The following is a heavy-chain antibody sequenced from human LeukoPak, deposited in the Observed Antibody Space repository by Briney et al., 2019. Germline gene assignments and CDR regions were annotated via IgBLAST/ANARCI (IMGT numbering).Heavy chain of an antibody. CDR2: ISSNGGST. D-gene: IGHD6-19*01. V-gene: IGHV3-64*01. J-gene: IGHJ5*02. CDR1: EFTFSSYS. CDR3: ARLAVAGTFSWYDP. Sequence: GGSLRLSCAASEFTFSSYSMHWVRQAPGKGLEYVSSISSNGGSTYYANSVKGRFTISRDNSKNTLYLQMGSLRAEDMAVYHCARLAVAGTFSWYDPWGQGTLVTVSS.